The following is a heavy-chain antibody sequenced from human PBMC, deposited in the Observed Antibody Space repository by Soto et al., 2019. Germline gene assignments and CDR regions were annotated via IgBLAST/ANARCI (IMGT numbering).Heavy chain of an antibody. D-gene: IGHD2-2*02. CDR1: GGTFSSYA. J-gene: IGHJ6*02. Sequence: QVQLVQSGAEVKKPGSSVKVSCKASGGTFSSYAISWVRQAPGQGLEWMGGIIPIFGTANYAQKFQGRVKITADESTRTAYMVLSSLRSEDTAVYYCASGYCSSTSCYRAYYYYGMDVWGQGTTVTVSS. CDR2: IIPIFGTA. V-gene: IGHV1-69*01. CDR3: ASGYCSSTSCYRAYYYYGMDV.